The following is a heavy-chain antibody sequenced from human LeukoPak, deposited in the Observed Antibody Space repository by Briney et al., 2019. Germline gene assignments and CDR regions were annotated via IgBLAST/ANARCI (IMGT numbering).Heavy chain of an antibody. CDR2: IYPNSGGT. CDR3: AREPYGSGSFRTDYYYMDV. D-gene: IGHD3-10*01. J-gene: IGHJ6*03. CDR1: GYTFTGYY. Sequence: ASVKVSCKASGYTFTGYYMHWVRQAPGQGLEWMGWIYPNSGGTNYAQKLQGRVTMTRDTSVSTAYMELSRLTSDDTAVYYCAREPYGSGSFRTDYYYMDVWGKGTTVTISS. V-gene: IGHV1-2*02.